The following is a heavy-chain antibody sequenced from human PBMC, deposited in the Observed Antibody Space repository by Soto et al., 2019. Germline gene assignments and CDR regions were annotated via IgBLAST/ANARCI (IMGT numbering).Heavy chain of an antibody. D-gene: IGHD4-4*01. CDR1: GFSFDDYA. CDR2: ISWNSGTI. CDR3: ARMTTVTTGLDY. V-gene: IGHV3-9*01. J-gene: IGHJ4*02. Sequence: EVQVVESGGGLVQPGRSLRLSCAASGFSFDDYAMHWVRQAPGKGLEWVSGISWNSGTIGYADSVKGRFTISRDNAKNSLYLQMNSLRAEDTALYYCARMTTVTTGLDYWGKGTLVTVSS.